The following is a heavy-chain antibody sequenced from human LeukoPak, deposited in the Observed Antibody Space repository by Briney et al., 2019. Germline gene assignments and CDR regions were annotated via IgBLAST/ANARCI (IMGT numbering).Heavy chain of an antibody. V-gene: IGHV4-4*07. CDR1: GGSISGYY. D-gene: IGHD5-18*01. Sequence: SETLSLTCTVSGGSISGYYWSWIRQPAGKGLEWIGRISTGGNTNYNPSLKSRVTMSVDTSKNQFSLRLSSVTAADTAIYYCARRPTPMAYFDYWGQGTLVTVSS. CDR3: ARRPTPMAYFDY. CDR2: ISTGGNT. J-gene: IGHJ4*02.